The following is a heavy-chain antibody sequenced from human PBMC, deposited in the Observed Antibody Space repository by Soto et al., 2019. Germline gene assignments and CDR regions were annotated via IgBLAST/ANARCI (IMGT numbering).Heavy chain of an antibody. CDR1: GFTFSSYW. CDR2: INSDGSST. Sequence: GGSLRLSCAASGFTFSSYWMHWVRQAPGKGLVWVSRINSDGSSTSYADSVKGRFTISRDNAKNTLYLQMNSLRAEDTAVYYCARALRGGYCSSTSCLSGNWFDPWGQGTLVTVSS. V-gene: IGHV3-74*01. J-gene: IGHJ5*02. CDR3: ARALRGGYCSSTSCLSGNWFDP. D-gene: IGHD2-2*01.